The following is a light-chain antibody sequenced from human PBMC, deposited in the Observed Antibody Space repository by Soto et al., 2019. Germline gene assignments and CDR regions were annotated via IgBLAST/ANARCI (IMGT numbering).Light chain of an antibody. CDR3: NSYTSSSTLV. CDR2: NVY. J-gene: IGLJ2*01. CDR1: RSDVGGYNF. Sequence: SALTQPASVSGSPGQSITISCTGTRSDVGGYNFVSWYQQHPGKAPKLMLYNVYDRPSGISHRFSGSRSGNTASLTISGLQAEDEAHDYCNSYTSSSTLVFGGGTKVTVL. V-gene: IGLV2-14*03.